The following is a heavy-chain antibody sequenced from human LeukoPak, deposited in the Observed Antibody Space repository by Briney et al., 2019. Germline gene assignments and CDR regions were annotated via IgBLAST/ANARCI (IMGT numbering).Heavy chain of an antibody. CDR3: ARQARIYSGSYYFFDY. D-gene: IGHD1-26*01. CDR1: GGSISSYY. J-gene: IGHJ4*02. V-gene: IGHV4-59*08. CDR2: IYYSGST. Sequence: SETLSLTCTVSGGSISSYYWSWIRQPPGKGLEWIWYIYYSGSTNYNPSLKSRVTISVDTSKNQFSLKLSSVTAADTAVYYCARQARIYSGSYYFFDYWGQGTLVTVSS.